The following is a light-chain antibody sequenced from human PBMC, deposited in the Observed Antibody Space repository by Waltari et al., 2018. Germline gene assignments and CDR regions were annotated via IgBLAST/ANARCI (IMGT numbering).Light chain of an antibody. V-gene: IGLV1-44*01. CDR3: SAWDDSLNGVV. CDR1: RSNIGSRT. J-gene: IGLJ2*01. CDR2: TNE. Sequence: QSVLTQPPSASGTPGQRVTISCSGSRSNIGSRTVNWYQQFPGTAPHLLIYTNEQRPSGVPGRFSASKSGTSASLAISGLQSEDEADYYCSAWDDSLNGVVFGGGTKLTVL.